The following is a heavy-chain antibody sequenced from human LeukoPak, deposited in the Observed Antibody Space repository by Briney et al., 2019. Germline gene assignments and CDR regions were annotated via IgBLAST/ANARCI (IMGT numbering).Heavy chain of an antibody. CDR3: AKDSDPFSNHPKCYFDS. CDR1: GFTFSSYD. D-gene: IGHD3-3*02. CDR2: IASDGTNK. J-gene: IGHJ4*02. Sequence: GGSLRLSCAASGFTFSSYDMHWVRQAPGKGLEWVSFIASDGTNKYYGDSARGRFTISRDNAKDTLYLQMNSLRTADTAIYYCAKDSDPFSNHPKCYFDSWGQGTLVTVSS. V-gene: IGHV3-30*02.